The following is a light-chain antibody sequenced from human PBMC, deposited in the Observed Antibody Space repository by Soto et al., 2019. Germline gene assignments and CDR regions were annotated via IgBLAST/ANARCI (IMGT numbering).Light chain of an antibody. Sequence: VLTQSPGTLSLSPGERATLSCRASQSVRGDYLAWYQQRPGQAPRLLIYGASSRATGIPDRFSGSGSGTDFTLTISRLEPEDFAVYYCQQRSKWPSTFGGGTKVEIK. J-gene: IGKJ4*01. V-gene: IGKV3D-20*02. CDR1: QSVRGDY. CDR2: GAS. CDR3: QQRSKWPST.